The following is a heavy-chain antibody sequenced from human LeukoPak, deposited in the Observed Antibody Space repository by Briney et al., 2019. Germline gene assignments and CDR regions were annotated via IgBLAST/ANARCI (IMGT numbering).Heavy chain of an antibody. CDR2: IYYSGST. V-gene: IGHV4-39*07. Sequence: PSETLSLTCTVSGGSISTNNYYWGWIRQPPGKGLEWIGTIYYSGSTYYNPSLKSRVTISVDTSKNQFSLKLSSVTAADTAVYYCARDSPPYYYYGMDVWGQGTTVTVSS. CDR1: GGSISTNNYY. J-gene: IGHJ6*02. CDR3: ARDSPPYYYYGMDV.